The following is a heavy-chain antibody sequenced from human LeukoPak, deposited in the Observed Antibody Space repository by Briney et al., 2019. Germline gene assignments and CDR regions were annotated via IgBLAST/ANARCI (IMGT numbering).Heavy chain of an antibody. CDR2: ISGSGGST. Sequence: GGSLRLSCAASGFTFSSYAMSWVRQAPGKGLEWVSAISGSGGSTYYADSVKGRFTISRDNSKNTLYLQMNSLRAEDTAVYYCARGRFLEWVTYGMDVWGQGTTVTVSS. CDR3: ARGRFLEWVTYGMDV. V-gene: IGHV3-23*01. CDR1: GFTFSSYA. J-gene: IGHJ6*02. D-gene: IGHD3-3*01.